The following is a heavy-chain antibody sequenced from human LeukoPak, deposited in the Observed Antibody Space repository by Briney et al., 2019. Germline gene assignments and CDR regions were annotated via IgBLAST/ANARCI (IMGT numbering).Heavy chain of an antibody. Sequence: SVKVSCKASGGTFSSYAISWVRQAPGQGLGWMGGIIPIFGTANYAQKCQGRVTITTDEATSTAYMERISVRSEETAVYYCARGAVGSERFDYWGQGTLVTVSS. CDR3: ARGAVGSERFDY. D-gene: IGHD6-19*01. J-gene: IGHJ4*02. CDR1: GGTFSSYA. CDR2: IIPIFGTA. V-gene: IGHV1-69*05.